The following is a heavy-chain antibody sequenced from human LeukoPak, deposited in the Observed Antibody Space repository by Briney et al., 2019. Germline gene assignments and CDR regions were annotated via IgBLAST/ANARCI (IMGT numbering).Heavy chain of an antibody. CDR2: INPSGGST. D-gene: IGHD3-9*01. V-gene: IGHV1-46*01. CDR1: GYTFTSYY. J-gene: IGHJ4*02. CDR3: ARDYDILTGSEG. Sequence: ASVKVSCKASGYTFTSYYMHWVRQAPGQGLEWMGIINPSGGSTSYAQKFQGRVTMTRDMSTSTVYMELSSLRSDDTAVYYCARDYDILTGSEGWGQGTLVTVSS.